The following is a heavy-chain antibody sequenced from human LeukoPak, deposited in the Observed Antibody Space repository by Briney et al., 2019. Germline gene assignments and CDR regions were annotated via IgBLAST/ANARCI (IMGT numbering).Heavy chain of an antibody. Sequence: GGSLRLSCAASGFTFSSYSMNWVRRAPGKGLEWVSSISSSSSYIYYADSVKGRFTISRDNAKNSLYLQMNSLRAEDTAVYYCARVSVQDNRDYWGQGTLVTVSS. CDR3: ARVSVQDNRDY. CDR2: ISSSSSYI. J-gene: IGHJ4*02. V-gene: IGHV3-21*01. D-gene: IGHD1-1*01. CDR1: GFTFSSYS.